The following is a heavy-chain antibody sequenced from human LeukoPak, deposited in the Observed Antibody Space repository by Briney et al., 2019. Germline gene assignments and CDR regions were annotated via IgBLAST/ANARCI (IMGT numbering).Heavy chain of an antibody. CDR1: GGSISSSSYY. CDR2: IYYSGTT. D-gene: IGHD3-10*01. J-gene: IGHJ6*03. V-gene: IGHV4-61*05. CDR3: ARRFGRKFGERFYYYHYMDV. Sequence: PSETLSLTCTVSGGSISSSSYYWGWIRQPPGKGLEWIGYIYYSGTTYYNPSLNSRVTISVDTSKNQFSLRLTPVTAADTAVYYCARRFGRKFGERFYYYHYMDVWGKGTTVTISS.